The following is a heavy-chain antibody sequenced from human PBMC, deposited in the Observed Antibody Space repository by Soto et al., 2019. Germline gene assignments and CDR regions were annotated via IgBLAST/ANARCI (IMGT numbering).Heavy chain of an antibody. CDR2: IYHSGST. V-gene: IGHV4-4*02. D-gene: IGHD1-7*01. J-gene: IGHJ3*02. CDR3: ARGYPWNSDASDI. Sequence: SETLSLTCAVSGGSISSSNWWSWVRQPPGKGLEWIGEIYHSGSTNYNPSLKSRVTISVDKYKNQFSLKLSSVTAADTAVYYCARGYPWNSDASDIWGQRTIVTVSS. CDR1: GGSISSSNW.